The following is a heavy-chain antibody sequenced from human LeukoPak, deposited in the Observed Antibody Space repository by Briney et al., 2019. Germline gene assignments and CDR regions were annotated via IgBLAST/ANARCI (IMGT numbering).Heavy chain of an antibody. V-gene: IGHV3-23*01. CDR2: ISDSGGST. CDR3: AKGPIVNFDY. J-gene: IGHJ4*02. Sequence: PGGSLRLSCAASGFTFSSYGMGWVRQAPGKGLEWVSSISDSGGSTYSADSVKGRFTISRDNSKSTLYLQMNSLRAEDTAVYYCAKGPIVNFDYWGQGTLVTVSS. D-gene: IGHD3-16*02. CDR1: GFTFSSYG.